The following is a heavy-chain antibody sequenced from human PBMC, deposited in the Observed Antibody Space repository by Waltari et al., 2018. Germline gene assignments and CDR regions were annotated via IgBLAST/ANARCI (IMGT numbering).Heavy chain of an antibody. CDR2: ISGDGGST. CDR3: AKGGDDLTGYDY. Sequence: EVQLVESGGGVVQPGGSLRLPCASSGFTLDDYAMHWVRQAPGKGLEWVSLISGDGGSTYYADSVKGRFTISRDNSKNSLYLQMNSLRTEDTALYYCAKGGDDLTGYDYWGQGTLVTVSS. CDR1: GFTLDDYA. D-gene: IGHD7-27*01. J-gene: IGHJ4*02. V-gene: IGHV3-43*02.